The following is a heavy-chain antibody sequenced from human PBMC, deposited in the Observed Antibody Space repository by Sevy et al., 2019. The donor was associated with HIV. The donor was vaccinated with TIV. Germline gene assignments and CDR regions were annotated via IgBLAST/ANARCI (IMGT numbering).Heavy chain of an antibody. V-gene: IGHV3-23*01. J-gene: IGHJ3*01. Sequence: GGSLRLSCAASGFTFRNYGMNWVRQAPGKGLEWASSISDGGGNIYYADSVKRRFSVSRDNSMKTLYLQLNRLRAEDTAVYYCAKGRVRSLDWFEPFDVWGQGTMVTVSS. CDR2: ISDGGGNI. CDR1: GFTFRNYG. D-gene: IGHD3-9*01. CDR3: AKGRVRSLDWFEPFDV.